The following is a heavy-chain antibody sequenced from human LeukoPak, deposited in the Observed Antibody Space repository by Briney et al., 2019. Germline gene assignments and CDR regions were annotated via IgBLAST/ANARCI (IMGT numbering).Heavy chain of an antibody. J-gene: IGHJ5*02. CDR1: GGSISSNCW. CDR3: AKVHYDFWSGYYLGWFDP. D-gene: IGHD3-3*01. CDR2: IFHSGST. Sequence: PSETLSLTCAVSGGSISSNCWWSWVRQPPGMGLEWIGEIFHSGSTNYNPSLKSRVTMSVDKSKNQLSLKLSSVTAADTAVYYCAKVHYDFWSGYYLGWFDPWGQGTLVTVSS. V-gene: IGHV4-4*02.